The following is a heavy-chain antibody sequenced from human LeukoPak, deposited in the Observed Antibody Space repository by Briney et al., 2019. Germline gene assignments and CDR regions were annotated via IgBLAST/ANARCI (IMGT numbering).Heavy chain of an antibody. J-gene: IGHJ6*03. CDR2: LSGSGART. Sequence: GGSLRLSCAASGFTFGSYAMSWVRQAPGKGLEWVSALSGSGARTYYADSVKGRFTISRDNSKNTLYLQMNSLRAEDTAVYYCAKGTISYYYMDVWGKGTTVTVSS. D-gene: IGHD1-7*01. V-gene: IGHV3-23*01. CDR3: AKGTISYYYMDV. CDR1: GFTFGSYA.